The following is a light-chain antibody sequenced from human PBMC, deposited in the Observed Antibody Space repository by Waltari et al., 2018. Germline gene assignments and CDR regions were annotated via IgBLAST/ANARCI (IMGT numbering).Light chain of an antibody. CDR2: GAS. J-gene: IGKJ2*01. CDR3: QHYNNWPYT. Sequence: ETVLTQSPATLSVPPGERATLSCRASQTINSHLAWYQQKPGQAPRLLIYGASTRATGIPARFSGSGSEAEFTLTISNLQSEDFAVYYCQHYNNWPYTFGQGTKLEI. CDR1: QTINSH. V-gene: IGKV3-15*01.